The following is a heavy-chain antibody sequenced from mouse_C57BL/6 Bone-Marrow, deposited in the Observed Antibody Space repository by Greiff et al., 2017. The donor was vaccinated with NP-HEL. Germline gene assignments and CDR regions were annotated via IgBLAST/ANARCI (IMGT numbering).Heavy chain of an antibody. CDR2: LRNKANGYTT. Sequence: EVHLVESGGGLVQPGGSLRLSCAASGFTFTDYYMSWVRQPPGKALEWLGFLRNKANGYTTESSASVKGRFTISRDNYQSILYLQMNALRAEDSATYYCASSHYYGSRYYFDYWGQGTTLTVSS. CDR1: GFTFTDYY. J-gene: IGHJ2*01. CDR3: ASSHYYGSRYYFDY. V-gene: IGHV7-3*01. D-gene: IGHD1-1*01.